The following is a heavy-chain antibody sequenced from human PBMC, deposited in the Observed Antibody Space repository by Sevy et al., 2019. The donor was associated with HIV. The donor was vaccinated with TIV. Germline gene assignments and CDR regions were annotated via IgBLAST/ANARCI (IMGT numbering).Heavy chain of an antibody. Sequence: GGSLRLSCAGSGFTFSNYGMNWVRQAPGKGLEWISYISGTTNVIYYADSVKGRFTISRDNAKKSLYLQMNSLRAEDTAVYYCARDGPDGGDCSRDYWGQGTLVTVSS. V-gene: IGHV3-48*01. CDR3: ARDGPDGGDCSRDY. CDR1: GFTFSNYG. D-gene: IGHD2-21*02. CDR2: ISGTTNVI. J-gene: IGHJ4*02.